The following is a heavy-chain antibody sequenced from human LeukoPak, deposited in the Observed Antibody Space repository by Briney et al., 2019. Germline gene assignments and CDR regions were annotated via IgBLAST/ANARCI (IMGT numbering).Heavy chain of an antibody. V-gene: IGHV3-7*01. Sequence: GGSLRLSCAASGFTFSSYWMNWVRQAPGKGLEWVANIKQDGNEKHYEDSVKGRFSISRDNAKNSLYLQMDSLRAEDTAVYYCAKEGDYPIITYDSWGQGALVTVSS. CDR3: AKEGDYPIITYDS. CDR1: GFTFSSYW. CDR2: IKQDGNEK. D-gene: IGHD4-17*01. J-gene: IGHJ5*01.